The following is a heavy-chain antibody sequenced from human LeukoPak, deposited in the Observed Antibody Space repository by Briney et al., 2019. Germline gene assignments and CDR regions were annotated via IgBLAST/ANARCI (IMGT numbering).Heavy chain of an antibody. V-gene: IGHV4-59*12. CDR1: GGSISSYY. CDR3: ARGRGEGRGIAMVRGVRAPSYNWFDP. CDR2: IYYSGST. Sequence: SETLSLTCTVSGGSISSYYWSWIRQPPGKGLEWIGYIYYSGSTNYNPSLKSRVTISVDTSKNQFSLKLSSVTAADTAVYYCARGRGEGRGIAMVRGVRAPSYNWFDPWGHGTQVTVSS. J-gene: IGHJ5*02. D-gene: IGHD3-10*01.